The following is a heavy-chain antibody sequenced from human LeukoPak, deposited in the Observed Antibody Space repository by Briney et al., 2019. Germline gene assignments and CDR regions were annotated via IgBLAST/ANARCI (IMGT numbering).Heavy chain of an antibody. CDR3: ARVLISSGYYLDY. CDR2: IYYSGST. V-gene: IGHV4-39*07. J-gene: IGHJ4*02. Sequence: PSETLSLTCTVSGGSISSSSYYWGWIRQPPGKGLEWIGSIYYSGSTYYNPSLKSRVTISVDTSKNQFSLKLSSVTAADTAVYYCARVLISSGYYLDYWGQGTLVTVSS. D-gene: IGHD3-22*01. CDR1: GGSISSSSYY.